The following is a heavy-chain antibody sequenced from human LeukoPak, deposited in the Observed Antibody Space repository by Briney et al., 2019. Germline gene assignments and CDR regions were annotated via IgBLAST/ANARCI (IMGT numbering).Heavy chain of an antibody. J-gene: IGHJ3*02. V-gene: IGHV3-21*01. CDR2: ISSSGSYI. D-gene: IGHD2-21*02. Sequence: ETLSLTCAVSGGSISSGGYSWSWIRQAPGKGLEWVSSISSSGSYIYYADSVKGRFTISRDNAKNSLYLQMNSLRAEDTAVYYGASLNQYFGGDCFWAFDIWGQGTMVTVSS. CDR3: ASLNQYFGGDCFWAFDI. CDR1: GGSISSGGYS.